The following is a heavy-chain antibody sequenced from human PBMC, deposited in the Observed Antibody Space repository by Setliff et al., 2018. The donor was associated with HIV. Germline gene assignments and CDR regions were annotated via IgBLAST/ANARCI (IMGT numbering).Heavy chain of an antibody. CDR2: LSYSGST. J-gene: IGHJ4*02. V-gene: IGHV4-39*07. CDR1: GGSITSSPFY. Sequence: SETLSLTCVVSGGSITSSPFYWGWIRQPPGKGLEWIGTLSYSGSTFSNPSLRSRLTISVDTSKEQFSLSLTSVTAADTAVYYRARSHHNDLLGGYPYFASWGQGILVTVSS. D-gene: IGHD3-3*01. CDR3: ARSHHNDLLGGYPYFAS.